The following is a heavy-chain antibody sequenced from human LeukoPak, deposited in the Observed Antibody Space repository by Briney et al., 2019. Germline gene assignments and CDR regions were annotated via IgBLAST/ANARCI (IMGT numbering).Heavy chain of an antibody. J-gene: IGHJ4*02. CDR2: IYYSGNT. CDR1: GGSFSGYY. V-gene: IGHV4-59*01. D-gene: IGHD3-10*01. Sequence: SETLSLTCAVYGGSFSGYYWSWIRQPPGKGLEWIGYIYYSGNTNYNPSLKSRVTISVDTSKNQFSLSLNSVTAADTAVYYCARTITIRGLTFDYWGQGTLVTVSS. CDR3: ARTITIRGLTFDY.